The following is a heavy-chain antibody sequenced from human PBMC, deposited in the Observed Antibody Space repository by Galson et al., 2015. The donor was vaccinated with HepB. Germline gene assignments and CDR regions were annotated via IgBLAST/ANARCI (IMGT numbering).Heavy chain of an antibody. D-gene: IGHD1-26*01. CDR2: IIPILGIA. J-gene: IGHJ4*02. Sequence: SVKVSCKASGGTFSSYTISWVRQAPGQGLEWMGRIIPILGIANYAQKFQGRVTITADKSTSTAYMELSSLRSEDTAVYYCARYGQGREQPHFDYWGQGTLVTVSS. V-gene: IGHV1-69*02. CDR1: GGTFSSYT. CDR3: ARYGQGREQPHFDY.